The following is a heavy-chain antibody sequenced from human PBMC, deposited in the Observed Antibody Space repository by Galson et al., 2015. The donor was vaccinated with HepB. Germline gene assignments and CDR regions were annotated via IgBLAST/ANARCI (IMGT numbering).Heavy chain of an antibody. CDR1: GFTFSSYS. Sequence: SLRLSCAASGFTFSSYSINWVRQAPGKGLEWVSSISSGGSNKFYADSLRGRFTISRDNAKNSLYLQMNSLRDEDTAVYYCASGTYWFDPWGQGTLVTVSS. D-gene: IGHD1-26*01. CDR2: ISSGGSNK. J-gene: IGHJ5*02. CDR3: ASGTYWFDP. V-gene: IGHV3-48*02.